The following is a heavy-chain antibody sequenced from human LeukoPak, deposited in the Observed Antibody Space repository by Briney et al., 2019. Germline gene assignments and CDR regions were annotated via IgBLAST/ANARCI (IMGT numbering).Heavy chain of an antibody. J-gene: IGHJ4*02. CDR1: GFTFSDYS. V-gene: IGHV3-48*04. CDR3: ARDHNYAFDG. D-gene: IGHD1-1*01. CDR2: IGISSGNT. Sequence: GGSLRLSCAASGFTFSDYSMNWVRQAPGKGLEWISYIGISSGNTKYADSVKGRFTTSGDNAKNSLYLQMNSLRVEDTAVYYCARDHNYAFDGWGQRTLVTASS.